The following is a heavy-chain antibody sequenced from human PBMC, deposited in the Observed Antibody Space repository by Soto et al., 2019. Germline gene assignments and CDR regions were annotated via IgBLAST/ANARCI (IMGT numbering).Heavy chain of an antibody. V-gene: IGHV1-2*04. D-gene: IGHD6-6*01. CDR2: INPNSGGT. J-gene: IGHJ3*02. Sequence: ASVKVSCKASGYTFTGYYMHWVRQAPGQGLEWMGWINPNSGGTNYAQKFQGWVTMTRDTSISTAYMELSRLRSDDTAVYYCAREVIAARRVDSSAFDIWGQGTMVTVSS. CDR3: AREVIAARRVDSSAFDI. CDR1: GYTFTGYY.